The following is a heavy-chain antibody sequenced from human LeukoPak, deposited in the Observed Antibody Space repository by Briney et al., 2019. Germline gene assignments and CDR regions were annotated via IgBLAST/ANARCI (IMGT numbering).Heavy chain of an antibody. D-gene: IGHD3-10*01. J-gene: IGHJ3*02. CDR2: ISGSGGST. Sequence: GGSLRLSCAASGFTFSSYAMSWVRQAPGKGLEWVSAISGSGGSTYYADSVKGRFTISRDNSKNTLYLQMNSLRAEDTAVYYCAKAVGITMVRGVAFDIWGQGTMVTVSS. V-gene: IGHV3-23*01. CDR3: AKAVGITMVRGVAFDI. CDR1: GFTFSSYA.